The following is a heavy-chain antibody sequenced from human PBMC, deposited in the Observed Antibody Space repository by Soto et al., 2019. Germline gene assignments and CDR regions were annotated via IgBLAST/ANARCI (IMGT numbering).Heavy chain of an antibody. CDR3: ARDDYYGMDV. CDR2: IIPIFGTA. CDR1: GGTFSSYA. V-gene: IGHV1-69*12. J-gene: IGHJ6*02. Sequence: QVQLVQSGAEVKKPGSSVKISCKASGGTFSSYAISWVRQAPGQGLEWMGGIIPIFGTANYAQNFQGRVTINADGSTSTAYMELRGLRSEDTAVYYCARDDYYGMDVWGQGTTVAVSS.